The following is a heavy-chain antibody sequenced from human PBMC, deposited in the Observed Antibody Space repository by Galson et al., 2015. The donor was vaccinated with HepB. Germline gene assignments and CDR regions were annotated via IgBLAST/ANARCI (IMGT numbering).Heavy chain of an antibody. V-gene: IGHV3-30*18. D-gene: IGHD2-2*01. CDR3: AKDQLASRPAAILYFDL. Sequence: SLRLSCAASGFTFSSYGMHWVRQAPGKGLEWVAVISYDGSNKYYADSVKGRFTISRDNSKNTLYLQMNSLRAEDTAAYYCAKDQLASRPAAILYFDLWGRGTLVTVSS. J-gene: IGHJ2*01. CDR2: ISYDGSNK. CDR1: GFTFSSYG.